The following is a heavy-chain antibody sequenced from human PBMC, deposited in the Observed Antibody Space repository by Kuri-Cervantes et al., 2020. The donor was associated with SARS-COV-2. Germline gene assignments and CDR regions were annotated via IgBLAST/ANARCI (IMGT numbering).Heavy chain of an antibody. CDR2: IYYSGST. CDR3: ARDTMSSSSWSRYYYYGMDV. CDR1: GGSISSYY. J-gene: IGHJ6*02. D-gene: IGHD6-13*01. V-gene: IGHV4-59*01. Sequence: ESLKISCTVSGGSISSYYWSWIRQPPGKGLEWIGYIYYSGSTNYNPSLKSRVTISVDTSKNQFSLKLSSVTAAGTAVYYCARDTMSSSSWSRYYYYGMDVWGQGTTVTVSS.